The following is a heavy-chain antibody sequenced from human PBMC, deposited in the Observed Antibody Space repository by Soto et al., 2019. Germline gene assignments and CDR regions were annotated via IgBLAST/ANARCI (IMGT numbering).Heavy chain of an antibody. V-gene: IGHV3-74*03. CDR1: GIDVSSHW. D-gene: IGHD3-3*02. Sequence: PGGSLRLSCAASGIDVSSHWMHWVRQAPGKGLEWVSRITNDGRSTTYADSVKGRFTISRDNAKNTLYLQMNSLKSEDTAVYYCTTDSHFSTRLVRFDLWGRGTLVTVSS. CDR3: TTDSHFSTRLVRFDL. J-gene: IGHJ4*01. CDR2: ITNDGRST.